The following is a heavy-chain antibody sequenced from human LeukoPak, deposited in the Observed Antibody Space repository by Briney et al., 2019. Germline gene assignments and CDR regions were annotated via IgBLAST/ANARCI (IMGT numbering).Heavy chain of an antibody. V-gene: IGHV3-7*01. J-gene: IGHJ4*02. CDR3: ARDKIEGPTKLDY. Sequence: GGSLRLSCAASGFTFSSYWMSWVRQAPGKGLEWVANIKQDESEKYYVDSVRGRFTISRDSAKNSLCLQMNSLRAEDTAVYYCARDKIEGPTKLDYWGQGILVTVSS. D-gene: IGHD1-1*01. CDR2: IKQDESEK. CDR1: GFTFSSYW.